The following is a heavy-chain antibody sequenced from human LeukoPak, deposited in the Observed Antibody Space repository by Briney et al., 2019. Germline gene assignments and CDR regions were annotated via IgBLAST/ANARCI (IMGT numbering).Heavy chain of an antibody. V-gene: IGHV4-59*08. CDR3: ARHFPYDSGGYQDDFDI. D-gene: IGHD3-22*01. CDR2: IHNSGRT. J-gene: IGHJ3*02. CDR1: GGSISSYY. Sequence: SETLSLTCTLSGGSISSYYWGWIRQPPGKGLEWLAYIHNSGRTNYNPSLKSRLTISLDTSKSQFSLNVRSVTAADTAVYYCARHFPYDSGGYQDDFDIWGQGTMVTVSS.